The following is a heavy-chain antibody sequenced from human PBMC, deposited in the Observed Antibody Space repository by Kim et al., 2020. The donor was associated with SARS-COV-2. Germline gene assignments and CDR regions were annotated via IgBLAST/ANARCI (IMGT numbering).Heavy chain of an antibody. CDR2: ISWNSGSI. V-gene: IGHV3-9*01. J-gene: IGHJ4*02. D-gene: IGHD6-19*01. CDR3: AKDIGYSSGCPDY. CDR1: GFTFDDYA. Sequence: GGSLRLSCAASGFTFDDYAMHWVRQAPGKGLEWVSGISWNSGSIGYADSVKGRFTISRDNAKNSLYLQMNSLRAEDTALYYCAKDIGYSSGCPDYWGQGTLVTASS.